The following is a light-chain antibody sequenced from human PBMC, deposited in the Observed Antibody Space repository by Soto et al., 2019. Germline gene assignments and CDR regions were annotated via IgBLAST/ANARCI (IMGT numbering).Light chain of an antibody. CDR2: DVV. CDR3: KSYAGSNTYV. V-gene: IGLV2-11*01. Sequence: QSVLTQPRSVSGSPGQSVTISCTGTSSDVGGYNFVSWFQQHPGKAPKLIIYDVVQRPSGVPDRFSGSKSGNTASLTVSGLQAADEADYFCKSYAGSNTYVFGSGTKVTVL. CDR1: SSDVGGYNF. J-gene: IGLJ1*01.